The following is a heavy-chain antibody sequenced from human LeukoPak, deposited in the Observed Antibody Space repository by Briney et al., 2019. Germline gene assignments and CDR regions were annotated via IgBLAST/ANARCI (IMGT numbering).Heavy chain of an antibody. V-gene: IGHV1-46*01. Sequence: ASVKVSCKASGYTFTSYDMHWVRQAAGQGLEWMGIINPSGGNTGYAQIFQGRVTMTRDTSTNTDYMGLSSLRSADTDVDNCARGGSSWYRGSFQHWGQGTLVTVSS. J-gene: IGHJ1*01. CDR3: ARGGSSWYRGSFQH. CDR2: INPSGGNT. CDR1: GYTFTSYD. D-gene: IGHD6-13*01.